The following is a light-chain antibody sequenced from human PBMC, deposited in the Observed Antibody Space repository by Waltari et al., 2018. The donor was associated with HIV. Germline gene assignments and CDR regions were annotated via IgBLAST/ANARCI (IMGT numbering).Light chain of an antibody. CDR1: SSALRGYNY. V-gene: IGLV2-14*01. J-gene: IGLJ1*01. Sequence: QSALTQPASVSGSPGQSLTISCTGTSSALRGYNYVSWYQHHPGKAPKLIIYEVNNRPSGVSNRFSGSKSGNTASLTISGLQAEDEADYSCSSYTSSSTYVFGTGTKVTVL. CDR3: SSYTSSSTYV. CDR2: EVN.